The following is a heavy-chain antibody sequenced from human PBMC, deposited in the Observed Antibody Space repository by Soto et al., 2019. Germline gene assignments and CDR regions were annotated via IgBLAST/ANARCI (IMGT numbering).Heavy chain of an antibody. CDR1: GFTFSSYA. J-gene: IGHJ4*02. D-gene: IGHD6-19*01. V-gene: IGHV3-30-3*01. Sequence: PGGSLRLSCAASGFTFSSYAMHWVRQAPGKGLEWVAVISYDGSNKYYADSVKGRFTISRDNSKNTLYLQMNSLRAEDTAVYYCARRGGWPFYYFDYWGQGTLVTVSS. CDR3: ARRGGWPFYYFDY. CDR2: ISYDGSNK.